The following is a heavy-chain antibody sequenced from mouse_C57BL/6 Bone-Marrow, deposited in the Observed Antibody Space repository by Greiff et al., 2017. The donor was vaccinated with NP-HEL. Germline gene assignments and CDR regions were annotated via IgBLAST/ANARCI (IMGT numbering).Heavy chain of an antibody. CDR1: GFTFSSYG. D-gene: IGHD1-1*01. CDR2: ISSGGSYT. CDR3: ARVRTVVATGDY. J-gene: IGHJ2*01. Sequence: EVKLMESGGDLVKPGGSLKLSCAASGFTFSSYGMSWVRQTPDKRLEWVATISSGGSYTYYPDSVKGRFTISRDNAKNTLYLQMSSLKSEDTAMYYCARVRTVVATGDYWGQGTTLTVSS. V-gene: IGHV5-6*01.